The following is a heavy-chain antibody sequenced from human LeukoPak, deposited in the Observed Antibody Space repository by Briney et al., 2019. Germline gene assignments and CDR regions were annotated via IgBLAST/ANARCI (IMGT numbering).Heavy chain of an antibody. CDR2: MNPNSGNT. D-gene: IGHD1-1*01. J-gene: IGHJ6*02. CDR1: GYTFTSYD. Sequence: ASVTVSCTASGYTFTSYDINWVRQATGQGLEWMGWMNPNSGNTGYAQKFQGRFTMTRDTSISTAYMELSGLRSDDTAVYYCARDNVDYYGTDVWGRGTAVTVSS. V-gene: IGHV1-8*01. CDR3: ARDNVDYYGTDV.